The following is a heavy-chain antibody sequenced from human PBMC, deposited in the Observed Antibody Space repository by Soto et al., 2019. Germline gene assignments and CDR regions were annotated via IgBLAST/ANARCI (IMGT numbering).Heavy chain of an antibody. CDR1: GGTFSSYT. CDR2: IIPILGIA. CDR3: ARDRSGGDHYFDY. D-gene: IGHD2-21*02. V-gene: IGHV1-69*08. J-gene: IGHJ4*02. Sequence: QVQLVQSGAEVKKPGSSVKVSCKASGGTFSSYTISWVRQAPGQGLEWMGRIIPILGIANYAQKFQGRVTITADKSTSTAYMELSSLRSEDTAVYYCARDRSGGDHYFDYWGQGTLDTVSS.